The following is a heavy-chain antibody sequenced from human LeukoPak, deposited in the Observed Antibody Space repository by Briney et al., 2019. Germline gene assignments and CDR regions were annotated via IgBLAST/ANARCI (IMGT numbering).Heavy chain of an antibody. J-gene: IGHJ4*02. V-gene: IGHV1-3*03. CDR1: GGTFSSYA. CDR2: INAGNGNT. CDR3: ARGRSSSSLDY. D-gene: IGHD6-13*01. Sequence: GSSVKVSCKASGGTFSSYAISWVRQAPGQGLEWMGWINAGNGNTKYSQEFQGSVTITRDTSASTAYMELSSLRSEDMAVYYCARGRSSSSLDYWGQGTLVTVSS.